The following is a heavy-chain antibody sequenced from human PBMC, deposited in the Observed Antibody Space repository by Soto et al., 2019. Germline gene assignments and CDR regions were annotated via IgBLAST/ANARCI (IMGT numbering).Heavy chain of an antibody. CDR1: GDSIRRYY. CDR3: ARVLSGSSLFDY. V-gene: IGHV4-59*01. D-gene: IGHD3-10*01. CDR2: ISYSGST. Sequence: SETLSLTCAVSGDSIRRYYWSWIRQPPGKGLEWIGHISYSGSTNYNPSLKSLVTISVDTSKNQFSLNLSSVTAADTAVYYCARVLSGSSLFDYWGQGILVTVSS. J-gene: IGHJ4*02.